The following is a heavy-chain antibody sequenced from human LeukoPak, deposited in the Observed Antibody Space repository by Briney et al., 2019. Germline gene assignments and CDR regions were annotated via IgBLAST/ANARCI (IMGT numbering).Heavy chain of an antibody. D-gene: IGHD6-13*01. CDR2: ISSSSSYI. Sequence: PGGSLRLSCAASGFTFSSYSMNWVRQAPGKGLEWVSSISSSSSYIYYADSVKGRFTISRDNAKNSLYLQMNSLRAEDTAVYYCARDPGAAAGTLNYWGQGTLVTVSS. J-gene: IGHJ4*02. CDR1: GFTFSSYS. V-gene: IGHV3-21*01. CDR3: ARDPGAAAGTLNY.